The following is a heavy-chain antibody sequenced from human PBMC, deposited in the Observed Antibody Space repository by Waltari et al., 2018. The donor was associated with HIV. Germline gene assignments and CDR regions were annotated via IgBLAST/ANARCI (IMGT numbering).Heavy chain of an antibody. CDR2: IWNDGSRK. Sequence: QVKLVESGGDVVQPGKSLTLSCAASGFSFGSYGMHWVRQAPGKGLEWVALIWNDGSRKDHADCVKGRFFISRDNSMNTLCLQIKNLRVEDTAIYYCARAFGGRSEIDAWGQGTLVSVSS. CDR1: GFSFGSYG. CDR3: ARAFGGRSEIDA. V-gene: IGHV3-33*01. D-gene: IGHD1-26*01. J-gene: IGHJ5*02.